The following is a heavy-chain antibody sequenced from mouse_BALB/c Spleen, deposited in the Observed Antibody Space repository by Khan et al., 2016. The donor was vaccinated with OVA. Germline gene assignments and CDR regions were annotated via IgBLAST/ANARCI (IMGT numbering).Heavy chain of an antibody. D-gene: IGHD1-1*01. Sequence: EVELVESGGDLVQPGGSRKLSCAASGFTFSSYGMHWVRQAPEKGLEWVAYISGDSNTTYYADTVKGRFTISRDNSRNTLFLQMTSLTSEDTAMNYGATSYFYGDYIDYWGPGTTLTVSS. CDR1: GFTFSSYG. CDR3: ATSYFYGDYIDY. CDR2: ISGDSNTT. J-gene: IGHJ2*01. V-gene: IGHV5-17*02.